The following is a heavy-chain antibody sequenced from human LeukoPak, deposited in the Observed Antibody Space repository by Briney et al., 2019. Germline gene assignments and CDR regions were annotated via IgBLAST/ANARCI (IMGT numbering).Heavy chain of an antibody. Sequence: PGGSLRLSCAASGFTFNDYAMHWVRQVASKGREWGSGISWNSGNIGYADSVKGRFTIPRDNAKNSLYLQMNSLRPEDTALYYCAKSLAVAGFDYWGQGTLVTVSS. CDR2: ISWNSGNI. V-gene: IGHV3-9*01. CDR3: AKSLAVAGFDY. J-gene: IGHJ4*02. D-gene: IGHD6-19*01. CDR1: GFTFNDYA.